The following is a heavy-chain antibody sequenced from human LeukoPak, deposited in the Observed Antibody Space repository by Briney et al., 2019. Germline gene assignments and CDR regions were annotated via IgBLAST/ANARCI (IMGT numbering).Heavy chain of an antibody. CDR3: ARDRFVKIGSDWFDP. J-gene: IGHJ5*02. CDR2: ISSSSSYI. CDR1: RFTFSSYS. Sequence: GGSLRLSCAASRFTFSSYSLNWVSQAPGKGLEWVSSISSSSSYIYYADSVKGRFTIPRDNAKNSLYLQMNSLRAEDTAVYYCARDRFVKIGSDWFDPWGQGTLVTVSS. D-gene: IGHD3-16*01. V-gene: IGHV3-21*01.